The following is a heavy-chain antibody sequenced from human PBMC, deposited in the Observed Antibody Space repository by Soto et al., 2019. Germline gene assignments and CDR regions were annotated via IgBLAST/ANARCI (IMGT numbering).Heavy chain of an antibody. J-gene: IGHJ3*01. D-gene: IGHD3-9*01. Sequence: QVQLQESGPGLVTPSETLSLTCTVSGGSISSYSWSWIRQPPGKGLEWIGYIYYSRRTNYNPSLKSRVTISVDTSKKQISLKLTSVTAADTAVYYCASGGWTYDVLTGYYLWGQGTMVTVSS. CDR2: IYYSRRT. CDR1: GGSISSYS. V-gene: IGHV4-59*01. CDR3: ASGGWTYDVLTGYYL.